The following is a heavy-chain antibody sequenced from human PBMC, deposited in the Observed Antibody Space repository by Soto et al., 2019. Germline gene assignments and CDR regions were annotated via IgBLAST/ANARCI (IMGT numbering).Heavy chain of an antibody. CDR1: GFSLSTSGVG. CDR2: MYWDDDK. Sequence: QITLKESGSTLVKPTQTLTLTCTFSGFSLSTSGVGVGWIRQPPGKALEWLALMYWDDDKRYSPSLKSRLTITKDASKNQVVLTMTNMDPVDSATYYCVHCQYYDTSGYYFDYWGQGTLVTVSS. V-gene: IGHV2-5*02. J-gene: IGHJ4*02. CDR3: VHCQYYDTSGYYFDY. D-gene: IGHD3-22*01.